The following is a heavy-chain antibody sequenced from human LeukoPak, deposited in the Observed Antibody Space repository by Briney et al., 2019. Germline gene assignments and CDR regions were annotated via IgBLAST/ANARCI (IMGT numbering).Heavy chain of an antibody. Sequence: ASVTVSCKASGYTFTSYGISWLRQAPGQGLEWMGWISAYNGNTNYAQKLQGRVTMTTDTSTSTAYMELRSLRSDDTAVYYCARDARDYDFWSGYYAWYFDYWGQGTLVTVSS. J-gene: IGHJ4*02. D-gene: IGHD3-3*01. V-gene: IGHV1-18*01. CDR2: ISAYNGNT. CDR1: GYTFTSYG. CDR3: ARDARDYDFWSGYYAWYFDY.